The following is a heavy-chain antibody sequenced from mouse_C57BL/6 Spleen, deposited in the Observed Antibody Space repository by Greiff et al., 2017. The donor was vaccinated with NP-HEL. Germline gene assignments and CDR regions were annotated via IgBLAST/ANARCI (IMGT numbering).Heavy chain of an antibody. CDR3: AAPAQATWGFAY. V-gene: IGHV1-82*01. Sequence: VQLQQSGPELVKPGASVKISCKASGYAFSSSWMNWVKQRPGKGLEWIGRIYPGDGDTNYNGKFKGKATLTADKSSSTAYMQHSSLTSEDSAVYFCAAPAQATWGFAYWGQGTLVTVSA. J-gene: IGHJ3*01. CDR2: IYPGDGDT. CDR1: GYAFSSSW. D-gene: IGHD3-2*02.